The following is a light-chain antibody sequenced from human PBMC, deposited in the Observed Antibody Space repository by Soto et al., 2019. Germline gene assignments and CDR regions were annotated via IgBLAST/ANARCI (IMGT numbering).Light chain of an antibody. CDR3: LQDYHSPWT. V-gene: IGKV1-6*01. J-gene: IGKJ1*01. CDR2: AAS. CDR1: QGISND. Sequence: AIQMTQSPSSLSASVGDRVTITCRASQGISNDLGWYQQKPRKAPKLLIYAASSLQSGVPSRVSDRGSGTDFSLTTCILQPEDLATYDGLQDYHSPWTCGRGTMVEVK.